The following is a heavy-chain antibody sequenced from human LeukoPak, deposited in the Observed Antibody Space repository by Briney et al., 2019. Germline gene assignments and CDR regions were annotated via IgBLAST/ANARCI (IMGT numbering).Heavy chain of an antibody. J-gene: IGHJ2*01. CDR3: ARDLGPIRTLHPYFDL. Sequence: ASVKVSCKVSGYTFTGYYMHWVRQAPGQGLEWMGWINPNSGGTNYAQKFQGRVTMTRDTSISTAYMELSRLRSDDTAVYYCARDLGPIRTLHPYFDLWGRGTLVTVSS. CDR2: INPNSGGT. CDR1: GYTFTGYY. D-gene: IGHD3-16*01. V-gene: IGHV1-2*02.